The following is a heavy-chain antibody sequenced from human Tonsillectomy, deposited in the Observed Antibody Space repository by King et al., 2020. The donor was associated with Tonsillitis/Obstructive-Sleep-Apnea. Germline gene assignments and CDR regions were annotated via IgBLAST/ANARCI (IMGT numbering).Heavy chain of an antibody. CDR1: GYTFTSYA. V-gene: IGHV1-3*01. J-gene: IGHJ4*02. CDR2: INGDNSVT. D-gene: IGHD6-6*01. Sequence: QLVQSGAEVKKPGASVKVSCKASGYTFTSYAMHWVRQAAGQRLEWMGSINGDNSVTKFSQKFEGRVTITRDTSASTAYMDLSSLRSEDTAVYYCARVKLYSSSADYDYWGQGTLVTVSS. CDR3: ARVKLYSSSADYDY.